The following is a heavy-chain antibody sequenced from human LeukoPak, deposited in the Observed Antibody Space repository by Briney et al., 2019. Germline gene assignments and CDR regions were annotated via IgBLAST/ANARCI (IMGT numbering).Heavy chain of an antibody. CDR3: ARPSYDSSGYYCDY. V-gene: IGHV3-11*01. D-gene: IGHD3-22*01. Sequence: GGSLTLSCAASGFTFSDYYMSWIRQAPGKGLEWVSYISSSGSTIYYADSVKGRFTISRDNAKNSLYLQMNSLRAEDTAVYYCARPSYDSSGYYCDYWGQGTLVTVSS. CDR1: GFTFSDYY. CDR2: ISSSGSTI. J-gene: IGHJ4*02.